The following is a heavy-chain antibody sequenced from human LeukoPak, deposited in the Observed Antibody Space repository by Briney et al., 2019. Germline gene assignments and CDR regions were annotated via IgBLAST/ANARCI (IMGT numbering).Heavy chain of an antibody. Sequence: GGSLRLSYAASGFTFSSYGMHWVRQAPGKGLEWVAVISYDGSNKYYADSVKGRFTISRDNSKNTLYLQMNSLRAEDTAVYYCARDGDYYDSSGYNYLDYWGQGTLVTVSS. CDR3: ARDGDYYDSSGYNYLDY. CDR2: ISYDGSNK. J-gene: IGHJ4*02. D-gene: IGHD3-22*01. CDR1: GFTFSSYG. V-gene: IGHV3-30*03.